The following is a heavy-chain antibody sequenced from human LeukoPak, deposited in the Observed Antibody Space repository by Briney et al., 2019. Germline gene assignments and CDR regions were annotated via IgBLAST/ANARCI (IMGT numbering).Heavy chain of an antibody. Sequence: PGGSLRLSCAASGFTFSDYYMSWIRQAPGKGLEWVSYISSSGSTIYYADSVKGRFTISRDNAKNSLYLQMNSLRAEDTAVYYCARDSHGAYDPYYYGMDVWGQGTTVTVSS. CDR2: ISSSGSTI. J-gene: IGHJ6*02. CDR1: GFTFSDYY. D-gene: IGHD4-17*01. CDR3: ARDSHGAYDPYYYGMDV. V-gene: IGHV3-11*01.